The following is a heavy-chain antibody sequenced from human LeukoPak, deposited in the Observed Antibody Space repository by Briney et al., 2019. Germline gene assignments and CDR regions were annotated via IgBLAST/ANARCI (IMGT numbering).Heavy chain of an antibody. Sequence: GGSLRLSCAASGFTFSSYAMSWVRQAPGKGLEWVSAISGSGGSTYYADSVKGRFTISRDNSKNTLYLQINSLRAEDTAVYYCTKDEVFSSAWYFDYWGQGTLVTVSS. CDR1: GFTFSSYA. CDR2: ISGSGGST. J-gene: IGHJ4*02. V-gene: IGHV3-23*01. D-gene: IGHD6-19*01. CDR3: TKDEVFSSAWYFDY.